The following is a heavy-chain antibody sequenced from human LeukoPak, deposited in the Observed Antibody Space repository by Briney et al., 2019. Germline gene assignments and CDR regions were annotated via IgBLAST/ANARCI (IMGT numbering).Heavy chain of an antibody. CDR3: ATTPGYSSGWYYDY. V-gene: IGHV1-69*13. Sequence: GASVKVSCQASGGTFSSYAISWVRQAPGQGLAWMGGIIPIFGTANYAQKSQGRVTITADESPSTAYMELSSMRSEDTAVYYWATTPGYSSGWYYDYWGQGTLVTVSS. J-gene: IGHJ4*02. CDR2: IIPIFGTA. D-gene: IGHD6-19*01. CDR1: GGTFSSYA.